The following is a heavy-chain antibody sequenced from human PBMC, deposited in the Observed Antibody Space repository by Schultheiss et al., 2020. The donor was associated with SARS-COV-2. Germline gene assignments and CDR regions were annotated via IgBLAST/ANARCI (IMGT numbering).Heavy chain of an antibody. CDR1: GGSVSSGSYY. Sequence: SETLSLTCTVSGGSVSSGSYYWSWIRQPPGKGLEWIGEINHSGSTNYNPSLKSRVTISVDTSKNQFSLKLSSVTAADTAVYYCARGDSSGYYLESSYWYFDLWGRGTLVTVSS. J-gene: IGHJ2*01. CDR2: INHSGST. V-gene: IGHV4-61*01. CDR3: ARGDSSGYYLESSYWYFDL. D-gene: IGHD3-22*01.